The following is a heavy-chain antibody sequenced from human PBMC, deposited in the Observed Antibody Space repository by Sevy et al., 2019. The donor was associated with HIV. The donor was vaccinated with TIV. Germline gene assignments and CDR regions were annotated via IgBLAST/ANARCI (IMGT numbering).Heavy chain of an antibody. CDR1: GYTFTSYD. V-gene: IGHV1-8*01. J-gene: IGHJ4*02. CDR2: MNPNSGNT. CDR3: ARGDPYYDFWSGYFLHY. Sequence: ASVKVSCKASGYTFTSYDINWVRQATGQGLEWMGWMNPNSGNTGYAQKFQGRVTITRNTSISTAYMELSSLRSEDTAVYYCARGDPYYDFWSGYFLHYWGQGTLVTVSS. D-gene: IGHD3-3*01.